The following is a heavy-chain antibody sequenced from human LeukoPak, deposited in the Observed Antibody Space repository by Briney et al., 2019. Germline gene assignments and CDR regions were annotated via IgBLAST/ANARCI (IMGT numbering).Heavy chain of an antibody. J-gene: IGHJ3*02. CDR3: ARDDSSGWYPGAFDI. V-gene: IGHV4-59*01. CDR1: GGSISSYY. Sequence: SETLSLTCTVSGGSISSYYWSWIRQPPGKGLVWIGYVYYSWSTNYNPSLQSQVTISVDTSKNQFSLKLSSVTAADTAVYYCARDDSSGWYPGAFDIWGQGTMVTVSS. CDR2: VYYSWST. D-gene: IGHD6-19*01.